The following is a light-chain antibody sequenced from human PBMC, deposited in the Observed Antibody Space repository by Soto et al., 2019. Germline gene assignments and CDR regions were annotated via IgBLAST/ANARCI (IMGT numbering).Light chain of an antibody. J-gene: IGKJ1*01. CDR2: DAS. CDR3: QHPRWT. V-gene: IGKV1-5*01. CDR1: QSINRW. Sequence: DIQLTQSPSTLSASIGDRVTITCRASQSINRWLAWYQQKPGKAPKLLIYDASSLESGVPSRFSGNGSWTDFTLTITSLQPDDFATYYCQHPRWTFGQGTKVEIK.